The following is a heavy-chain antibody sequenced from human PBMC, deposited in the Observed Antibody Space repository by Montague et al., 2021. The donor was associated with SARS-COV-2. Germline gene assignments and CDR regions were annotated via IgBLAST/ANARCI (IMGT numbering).Heavy chain of an antibody. CDR3: ARNRLSVFDF. Sequence: PALVKPTQTLTLTCSFSGFSLSTPGVSVGWIRQPPGRALEWLAXXXWXXXQYXSRSLGTRLTISPGTSKSQVVLTLTNVDTVDTATYYCARNRLSVFDFWGQGTLVTVSS. V-gene: IGHV2-70*01. CDR2: XXWXXXQ. D-gene: IGHD2/OR15-2a*01. CDR1: GFSLSTPGVS. J-gene: IGHJ4*02.